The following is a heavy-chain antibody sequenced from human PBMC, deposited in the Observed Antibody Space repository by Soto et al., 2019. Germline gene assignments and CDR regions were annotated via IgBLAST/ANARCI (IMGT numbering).Heavy chain of an antibody. V-gene: IGHV4-31*03. CDR3: ARSLRGLELDY. CDR1: GGSISSGGYY. D-gene: IGHD1-7*01. CDR2: IYYSGST. Sequence: SETLSLTCTVPGGSISSGGYYWSWIRQHPGKGLEWIGYIYYSGSTYYNPSLKSRVTISVDTSKNQFSLKLSSVTAADTAVYYCARSLRGLELDYWGQGTLVTVSS. J-gene: IGHJ4*02.